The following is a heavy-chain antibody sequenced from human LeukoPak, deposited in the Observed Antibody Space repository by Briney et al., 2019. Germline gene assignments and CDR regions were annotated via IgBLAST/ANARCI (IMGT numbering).Heavy chain of an antibody. V-gene: IGHV4-34*01. D-gene: IGHD1-26*01. Sequence: SETLSLTCAVYGGSFSGYYWSWIRQPPGKGLEWIGEINHSGSTNYNPSLKSRVTISVGTSKNQFSLKLRSVTAADTAVYYCARTLVGATKGTNNWFDPWGQGTLVTVSS. J-gene: IGHJ5*02. CDR3: ARTLVGATKGTNNWFDP. CDR2: INHSGST. CDR1: GGSFSGYY.